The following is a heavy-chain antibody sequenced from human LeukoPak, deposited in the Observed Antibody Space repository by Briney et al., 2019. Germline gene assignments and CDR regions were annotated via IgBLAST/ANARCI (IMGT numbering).Heavy chain of an antibody. J-gene: IGHJ2*01. CDR1: GGSISSYY. CDR3: AREGYYDSSGYTPPWYFDL. V-gene: IGHV4-4*07. D-gene: IGHD3-22*01. CDR2: IYTSGST. Sequence: SETLSLTCTVSGGSISSYYWSWIRQPPGKGLEWIGRIYTSGSTNYNPSLKSRVTMSVDTSKNQFSLKLSSVTAADTAVYYCAREGYYDSSGYTPPWYFDLWGRGTLVTVSS.